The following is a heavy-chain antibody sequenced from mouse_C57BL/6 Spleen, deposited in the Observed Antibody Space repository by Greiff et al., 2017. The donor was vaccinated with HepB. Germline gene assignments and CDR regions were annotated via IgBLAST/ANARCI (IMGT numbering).Heavy chain of an antibody. CDR3: ARWRLNAMDY. CDR2: ILPGRGST. V-gene: IGHV1-9*01. CDR1: GYTFTGYW. Sequence: VQLKQSGAELMKPGASVKLSCKATGYTFTGYWIDWVQQRPGPGLEWIGEILPGRGSTNYNEKFKGKATFTADTSSNTAYMQLSSLTTEDSAIYYCARWRLNAMDYWGQGTSVTVSS. J-gene: IGHJ4*01.